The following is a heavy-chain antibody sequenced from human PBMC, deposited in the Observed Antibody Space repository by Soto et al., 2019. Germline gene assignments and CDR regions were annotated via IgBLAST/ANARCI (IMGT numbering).Heavy chain of an antibody. D-gene: IGHD2-15*01. CDR2: VSSGGGT. V-gene: IGHV3-23*01. J-gene: IGHJ4*02. CDR3: AKRRGAGGHFDY. CDR1: GFTFSTYA. Sequence: EVELLESGGGLVQPEGSLRLSCAASGFTFSTYAMGWVRQAPGKGLEWVSVVSSGGGTHYADSVKGRFTVSRDNSKTTLSLQMNSLSADDTAVYYCAKRRGAGGHFDYWGQGALVTGSS.